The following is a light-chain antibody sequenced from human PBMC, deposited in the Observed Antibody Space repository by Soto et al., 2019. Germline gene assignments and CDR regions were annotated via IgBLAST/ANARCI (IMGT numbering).Light chain of an antibody. V-gene: IGKV1-39*01. CDR1: QSISTY. CDR3: QQSYSTPFT. Sequence: DIQMTQSPSSLSASVGDRVTITCRASQSISTYLNWYQQKPGKAPKFLIYVASSLQSGVPSRFSGSGSGTDFTLTISSLQPEDFATYYCQQSYSTPFTFGPGTKVDIK. J-gene: IGKJ3*01. CDR2: VAS.